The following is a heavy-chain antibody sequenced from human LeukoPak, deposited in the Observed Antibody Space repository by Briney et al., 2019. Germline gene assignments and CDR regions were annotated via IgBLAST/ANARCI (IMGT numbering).Heavy chain of an antibody. Sequence: ASVKVSCKASGYTFTSYDINWVRQATGQGLEWMGWMNPNSGNTGYVQKFQGRVTMTRNTSISTTYMELSSLRSEDTAVYYCARGRRGLLWFREHRGFDPWGQGTLVTVSS. CDR1: GYTFTSYD. CDR2: MNPNSGNT. CDR3: ARGRRGLLWFREHRGFDP. J-gene: IGHJ5*02. V-gene: IGHV1-8*02. D-gene: IGHD3-10*01.